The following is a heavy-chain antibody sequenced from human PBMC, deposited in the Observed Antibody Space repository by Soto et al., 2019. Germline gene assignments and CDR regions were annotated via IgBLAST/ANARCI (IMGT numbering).Heavy chain of an antibody. CDR3: AHRVLRTVFGLVTTTAIYFDF. V-gene: IGHV2-5*02. J-gene: IGHJ4*02. Sequence: QITLKESGPTVVKPTETLTLTCTFSGFSLTTSGVGVGWVRQSPGKAPEWLALIYWDDDTRYSTSLNSRLIITNDTSKNQVVLTMANVDPADTATYYCAHRVLRTVFGLVTTTAIYFDFWGPGTPGVVSS. CDR2: IYWDDDT. D-gene: IGHD3-3*01. CDR1: GFSLTTSGVG.